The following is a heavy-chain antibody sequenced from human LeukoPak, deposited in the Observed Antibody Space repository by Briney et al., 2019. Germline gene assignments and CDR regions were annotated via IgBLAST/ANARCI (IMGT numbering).Heavy chain of an antibody. D-gene: IGHD6-19*01. CDR2: IYTSGST. CDR3: ARDRPGYSSGWYEDYYYYMDV. V-gene: IGHV4-4*07. Sequence: SETLSLTCTVSGGSISSYYWSWIRQPAGKGLEWIGRIYTSGSTNYNPSLKSRVTMSVDTSKNQFSLKLSSVTAADTAVYYCARDRPGYSSGWYEDYYYYMDVWGKGTTVTVSS. CDR1: GGSISSYY. J-gene: IGHJ6*03.